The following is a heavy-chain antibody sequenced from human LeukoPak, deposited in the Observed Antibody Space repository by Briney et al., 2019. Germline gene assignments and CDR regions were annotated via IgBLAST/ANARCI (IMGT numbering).Heavy chain of an antibody. J-gene: IGHJ4*02. CDR1: GDSVSSNSAA. D-gene: IGHD6-19*01. CDR3: ARAGQWLVSSCPYYFDY. Sequence: SQTLSLTCAISGDSVSSNSAAWNWIRQSPSRGLEWLGRTYYRSKWYNDYAVSVKSRITINPDTSKNQFSLQLNSVTPEDTAVYYCARAGQWLVSSCPYYFDYWGQGTLVTVSS. CDR2: TYYRSKWYN. V-gene: IGHV6-1*01.